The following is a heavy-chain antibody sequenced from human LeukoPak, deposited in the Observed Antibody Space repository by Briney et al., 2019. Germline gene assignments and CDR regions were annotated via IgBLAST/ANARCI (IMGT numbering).Heavy chain of an antibody. D-gene: IGHD3-16*01. CDR3: AKEFWGALGMVDY. Sequence: GGSLRLSCAASGFTFTSYAMHWVRQAPGKGLEYVSAISSSGGSTYYANSVKGRFTISRDNSKNTLYLQMNSLRPEDTAVYYCAKEFWGALGMVDYWGQGTLVTVSA. J-gene: IGHJ4*02. V-gene: IGHV3-64*01. CDR1: GFTFTSYA. CDR2: ISSSGGST.